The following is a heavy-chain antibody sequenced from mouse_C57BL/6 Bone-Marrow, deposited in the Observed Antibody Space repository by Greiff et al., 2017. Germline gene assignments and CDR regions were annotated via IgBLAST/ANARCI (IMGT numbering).Heavy chain of an antibody. V-gene: IGHV1-7*01. CDR2: INPSRGYT. D-gene: IGHD2-4*01. CDR3: ARSGDYDGAWFAY. Sequence: VQLQQSGAELAKPGASVKLSCKASGYTFTSYWMHWVKQRPGQGLEWIGYINPSRGYTKYNQKFKDKATLTADKSSSTAYMQLSILTYEDSAVYYCARSGDYDGAWFAYWGQGTLVTVSA. J-gene: IGHJ3*01. CDR1: GYTFTSYW.